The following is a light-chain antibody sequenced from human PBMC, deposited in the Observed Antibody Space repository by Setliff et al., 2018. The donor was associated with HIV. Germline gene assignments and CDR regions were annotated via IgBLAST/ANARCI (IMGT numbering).Light chain of an antibody. CDR1: QSVGRN. Sequence: EIVITQSPATLSVSPGDRATLSCRASQSVGRNLAWYQQKPGQAPRLLIYGASTRATGIPARFSGSGSGTEFTLTISSLQSEDFAVYYCQQCNNWPTFGQGTKV. CDR2: GAS. J-gene: IGKJ1*01. V-gene: IGKV3-15*01. CDR3: QQCNNWPT.